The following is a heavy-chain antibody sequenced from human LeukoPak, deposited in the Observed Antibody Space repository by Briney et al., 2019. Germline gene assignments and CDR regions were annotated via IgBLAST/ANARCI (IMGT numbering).Heavy chain of an antibody. CDR1: GFTFSSYA. Sequence: GGSLRLSCAASGFTFSSYAMSWVRQAPGKGLEWVSAISGSGGITYYADSVKGRFTISRDNSKNTLYLQMNSLRAEDTAVYYCAKGWALTMIEASNDAFDIWAQGTMVTVSS. CDR2: ISGSGGIT. J-gene: IGHJ3*02. V-gene: IGHV3-23*01. CDR3: AKGWALTMIEASNDAFDI. D-gene: IGHD3-22*01.